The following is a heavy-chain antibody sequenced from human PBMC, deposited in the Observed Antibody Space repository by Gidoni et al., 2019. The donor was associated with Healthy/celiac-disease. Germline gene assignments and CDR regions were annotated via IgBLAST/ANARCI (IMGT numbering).Heavy chain of an antibody. CDR2: ISSSGGST. Sequence: GFTFSSYARSWVRQAPGQGLEWVAAISSSGGSTYYADTVKGRFTITRDNSKNTLYLQKNSLRAEDTAVYYCAKLYYESSGYSEYYQHWGQGTLVTVSS. CDR1: GFTFSSYA. D-gene: IGHD3-22*01. V-gene: IGHV3-23*01. J-gene: IGHJ1*01. CDR3: AKLYYESSGYSEYYQH.